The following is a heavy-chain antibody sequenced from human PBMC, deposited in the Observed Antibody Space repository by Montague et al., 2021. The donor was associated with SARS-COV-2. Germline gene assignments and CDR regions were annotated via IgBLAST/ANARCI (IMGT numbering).Heavy chain of an antibody. D-gene: IGHD6-19*01. CDR2: IYHSGST. J-gene: IGHJ4*02. CDR1: GGSFSGINW. V-gene: IGHV4-4*02. Sequence: SETLSLTCAVSGGSFSGINWWSSVRQPPGKGLGWIGVIYHSGSTNYNPSLKSRVIISVDKSKNQFSLRLSSVTAADTAVYYCARTGYSSGWHPFDYWGQGTLVTVSS. CDR3: ARTGYSSGWHPFDY.